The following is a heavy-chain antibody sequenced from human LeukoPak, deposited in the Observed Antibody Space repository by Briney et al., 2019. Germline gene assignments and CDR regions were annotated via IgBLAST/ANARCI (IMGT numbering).Heavy chain of an antibody. D-gene: IGHD4-17*01. CDR1: GGTFSNYA. CDR3: AIANSYGDYFDY. J-gene: IGHJ4*02. Sequence: SVKVSCKASGGTFSNYAISWVRQAPGQGLEWMGGVIPIFGTANYAQKFQGRVTITADESTSTAYMELSSLRSEDTAVYYWAIANSYGDYFDYWGQGTLVTVSS. CDR2: VIPIFGTA. V-gene: IGHV1-69*01.